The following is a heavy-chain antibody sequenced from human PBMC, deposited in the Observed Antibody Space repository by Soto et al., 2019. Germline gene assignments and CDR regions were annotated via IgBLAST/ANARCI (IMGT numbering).Heavy chain of an antibody. CDR2: NNPNSGGT. V-gene: IGHV1-2*02. J-gene: IGHJ4*03. D-gene: IGHD3-22*01. CDR1: GYTFTGYY. CDR3: ARVWPLPYYYDSSGYDG. Sequence: ASVKVSCKASGYTFTGYYMHWVRQAPGQGLEWMGWNNPNSGGTNYAQKFQGRVTMTRDTSISTAYMELSRLRYDDTAVYYCARVWPLPYYYDSSGYDGWGQGTRVAVCS.